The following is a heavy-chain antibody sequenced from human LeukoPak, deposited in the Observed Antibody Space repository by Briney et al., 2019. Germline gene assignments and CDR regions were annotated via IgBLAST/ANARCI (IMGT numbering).Heavy chain of an antibody. Sequence: SETLSLTCTVSGYSISSGYYWGWIRQPPGKGLEWIGSIYHSGSTYYNPSLKSRVTISVDTSKNQFSLKLSSVTAADTAVYYCARGDYYYDSSGYPPGYFDYWGQGTLVTVSS. CDR2: IYHSGST. V-gene: IGHV4-38-2*02. J-gene: IGHJ4*02. CDR3: ARGDYYYDSSGYPPGYFDY. D-gene: IGHD3-22*01. CDR1: GYSISSGYY.